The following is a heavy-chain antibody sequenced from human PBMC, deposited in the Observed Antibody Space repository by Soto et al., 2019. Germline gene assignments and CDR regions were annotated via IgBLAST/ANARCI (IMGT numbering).Heavy chain of an antibody. CDR2: VYHNGGA. D-gene: IGHD2-21*01. J-gene: IGHJ5*01. V-gene: IGHV4-39*01. Sequence: QVHLQESGPGLVKPSETLSLTCTVSGVSIHNSHSFWAWIRQPPGKGLQFIARVYHNGGAHYNSSLKSRGTISVDTANNQVSLRMRSLTAADTAFYYCGRVVEGATRHTDPDSWGQGILVTVSS. CDR1: GVSIHNSHSF. CDR3: GRVVEGATRHTDPDS.